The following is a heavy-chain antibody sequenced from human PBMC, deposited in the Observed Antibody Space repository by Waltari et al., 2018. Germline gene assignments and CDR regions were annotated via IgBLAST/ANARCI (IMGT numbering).Heavy chain of an antibody. CDR3: ARGRSRFIAVAGVFDY. CDR2: INHRGST. J-gene: IGHJ4*02. CDR1: GGSFSGYY. V-gene: IGHV4-34*01. Sequence: QVQLQQWGAGLLKPSETLSLTCAVYGGSFSGYYWSWIRQPPGKGLEWIGEINHRGSTNCNPSLKRRVTISVDTSKNQFSLKRSSVTAADTAVYYCARGRSRFIAVAGVFDYWGQGTLVTVSS. D-gene: IGHD6-19*01.